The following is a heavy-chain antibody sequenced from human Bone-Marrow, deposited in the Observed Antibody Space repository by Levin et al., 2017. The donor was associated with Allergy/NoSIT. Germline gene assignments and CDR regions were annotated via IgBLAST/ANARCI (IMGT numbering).Heavy chain of an antibody. V-gene: IGHV1-69*06. Sequence: ASVKVSCKASGGTFSSYAISWVRQAPGQGLEWMGGIISIFGTANYAQKFQGRVTITADKSTSTAYMELSSLRSEDTAVYYCVRLGYCSGGSCCAQFEYWGQGPLVTVSS. J-gene: IGHJ4*02. CDR3: VRLGYCSGGSCCAQFEY. CDR1: GGTFSSYA. CDR2: IISIFGTA. D-gene: IGHD2-15*01.